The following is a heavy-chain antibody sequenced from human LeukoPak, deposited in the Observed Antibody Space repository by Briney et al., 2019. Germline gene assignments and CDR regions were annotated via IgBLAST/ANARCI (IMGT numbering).Heavy chain of an antibody. V-gene: IGHV4-38-2*02. Sequence: RPSETLSLTCAVSIYSITSGYYWGWIRQPPGKGLEWIGSFYQDGSTYYNPSLKSRVTISADTSKNQFSLKLNSLTAADTAVYYCARDQSWGAFDIWGQGTMVTVSS. D-gene: IGHD3-16*01. J-gene: IGHJ3*02. CDR1: IYSITSGYY. CDR3: ARDQSWGAFDI. CDR2: FYQDGST.